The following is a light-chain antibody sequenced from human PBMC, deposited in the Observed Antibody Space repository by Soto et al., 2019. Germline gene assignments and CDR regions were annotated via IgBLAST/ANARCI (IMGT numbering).Light chain of an antibody. CDR1: QSVSSY. CDR2: DAS. CDR3: QQRSNSPRT. Sequence: EIVLTQSPATLSLSPVERATLSCRASQSVSSYLAWYQQKPGQAPSLLIYDASNRATGIPARFSGSGSGTDYTLTISSLEPEDFALYYCQQRSNSPRTFGKGTKVDIK. J-gene: IGKJ1*01. V-gene: IGKV3-11*01.